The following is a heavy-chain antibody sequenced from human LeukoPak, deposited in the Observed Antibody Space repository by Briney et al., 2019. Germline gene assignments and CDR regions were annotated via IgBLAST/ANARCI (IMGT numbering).Heavy chain of an antibody. CDR2: IVVGSGNT. CDR3: AALAATETDYYDSRGGFDP. V-gene: IGHV1-58*02. Sequence: GTSVKVSCKASGFTFTSSAMQWVRQARGQRLEWIGWIVVGSGNTNYAQKFQERVTITRDMSTSTAYMELSSLRSEDTAVYYCAALAATETDYYDSRGGFDPWGQGTLVTVSS. CDR1: GFTFTSSA. D-gene: IGHD3-22*01. J-gene: IGHJ5*02.